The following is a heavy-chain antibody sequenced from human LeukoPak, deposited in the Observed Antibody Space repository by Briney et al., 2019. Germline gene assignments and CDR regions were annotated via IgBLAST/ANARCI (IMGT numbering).Heavy chain of an antibody. J-gene: IGHJ4*02. V-gene: IGHV4-4*07. Sequence: SETLSLTCTVSGGSISSYYWSWIRQPAGKGLEWIGRIYTSGSTNYNPSLKSRVTISVDTSKNQFSLKLSSVTAADTAVYYCARVDYDSSGYHFDYWGQGTLVTVSS. CDR3: ARVDYDSSGYHFDY. CDR1: GGSISSYY. CDR2: IYTSGST. D-gene: IGHD3-22*01.